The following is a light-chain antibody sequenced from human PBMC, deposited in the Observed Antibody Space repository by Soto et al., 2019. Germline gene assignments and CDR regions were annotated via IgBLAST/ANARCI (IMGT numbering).Light chain of an antibody. V-gene: IGKV2-28*01. Sequence: DIVMTQSPLSLPVTPGEPASISCRSSQSLLHSNGYNYLDWYLQKPGQSPQLLIYLGSNRASGVPDRFSGSGSGTDFTLKISRVEAEDVGVYYCMQALQIWTFGQGTMVDIK. CDR1: QSLLHSNGYNY. CDR2: LGS. CDR3: MQALQIWT. J-gene: IGKJ1*01.